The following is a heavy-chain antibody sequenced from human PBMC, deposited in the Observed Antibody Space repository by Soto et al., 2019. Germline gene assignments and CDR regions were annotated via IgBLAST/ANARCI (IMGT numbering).Heavy chain of an antibody. CDR2: IIPIFGTA. V-gene: IGHV1-69*01. Sequence: QVQLVQSGAEVKKPGSSVKVSCKASGGTFSSYAISWVRQAPGQGLEWMGGIIPIFGTANYAQKFQGRVTITADESTSTAYMELSSLRSEDTAVYYCARDLPHYGDYVAYYYGMDVWGQGTTVTVSS. J-gene: IGHJ6*02. CDR1: GGTFSSYA. D-gene: IGHD4-17*01. CDR3: ARDLPHYGDYVAYYYGMDV.